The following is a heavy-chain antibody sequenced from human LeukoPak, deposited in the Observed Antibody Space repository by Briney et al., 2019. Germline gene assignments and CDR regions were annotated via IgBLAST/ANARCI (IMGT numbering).Heavy chain of an antibody. D-gene: IGHD1-26*01. Sequence: GSLRLSCAASGFTFTSYSMNWVRQAPGKGLEWIGEINHSGSTNYNPSLKSRVTISVDTSKNQFSLKLSSVTAADTAVYYCASGGALKYYFDYWGQGTPVTVSS. CDR2: INHSGST. CDR1: GFTFTSYS. CDR3: ASGGALKYYFDY. J-gene: IGHJ4*02. V-gene: IGHV4-34*01.